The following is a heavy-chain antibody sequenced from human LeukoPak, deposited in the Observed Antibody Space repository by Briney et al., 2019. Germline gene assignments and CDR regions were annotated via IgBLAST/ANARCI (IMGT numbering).Heavy chain of an antibody. V-gene: IGHV3-33*01. CDR1: GLTFISAG. CDR3: ARDDALGDNALDI. D-gene: IGHD3-16*01. J-gene: IGHJ3*02. CDR2: ILNEGSQE. Sequence: PGRCLRLACAAYGLTFISAGMASVRQARGKGLGWVEVILNEGSQEKYADSVKAPFTISRDNSKNTLFLQMNSLRAQDTAVYYCARDDALGDNALDIWGQGTMVTVS.